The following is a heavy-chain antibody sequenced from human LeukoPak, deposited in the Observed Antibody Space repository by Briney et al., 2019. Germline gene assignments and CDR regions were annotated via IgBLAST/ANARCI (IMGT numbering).Heavy chain of an antibody. CDR1: GFTFSSYG. J-gene: IGHJ4*02. V-gene: IGHV3-33*01. Sequence: PGGSLRLSCAASGFTFSSYGMHWVRQAPGKGLEWVADIWFDGKNEHFADSVKGRFTISRDNSKNTMYLQINSLRAEDTAVYYCARIYYGSGRFFDYWGQGTLVTVSS. D-gene: IGHD3-10*01. CDR3: ARIYYGSGRFFDY. CDR2: IWFDGKNE.